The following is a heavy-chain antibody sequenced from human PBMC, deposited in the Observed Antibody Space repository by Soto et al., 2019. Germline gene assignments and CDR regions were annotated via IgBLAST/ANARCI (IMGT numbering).Heavy chain of an antibody. V-gene: IGHV5-10-1*01. CDR2: IDPSDSYT. J-gene: IGHJ6*02. D-gene: IGHD6-6*01. CDR3: ASLTIAARRDYYYYGMDV. CDR1: GYSFTSYW. Sequence: PGEPLKISGKGSGYSFTSYWISWVRQMPGKGLEWMGRIDPSDSYTNYSPSFQGHVTISADKSISTAYLQWSSLKASDTAMYYCASLTIAARRDYYYYGMDVWGQGTTVTVSS.